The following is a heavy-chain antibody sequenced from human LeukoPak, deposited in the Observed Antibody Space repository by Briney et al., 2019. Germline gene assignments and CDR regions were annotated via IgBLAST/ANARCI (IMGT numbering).Heavy chain of an antibody. CDR2: IYYSGST. Sequence: SETLSLTCTVSGGSISNYYWSWIRQPPGKGLEWIGYIYYSGSTKYNPSLKSRVTISVDTSKNQFSLRLSSVTAADTAVYYCARLTGYSSESWFDPWGRGTLVTVSS. CDR1: GGSISNYY. CDR3: ARLTGYSSESWFDP. D-gene: IGHD3-9*01. V-gene: IGHV4-59*01. J-gene: IGHJ5*02.